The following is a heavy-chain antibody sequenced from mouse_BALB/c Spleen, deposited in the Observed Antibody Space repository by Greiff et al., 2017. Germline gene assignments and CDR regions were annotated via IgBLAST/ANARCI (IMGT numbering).Heavy chain of an antibody. Sequence: EVKLQESGPGLVKPSQSLSLTCTVTGYSITSDYAWNWIRQFPGNKLEWMGYISYSGSTSSNPSLKSRISITRDTSKNQFFLQLNSVTTEDTATYYCARGRDGYYGYYFDYWGQGTTLTVSS. CDR3: ARGRDGYYGYYFDY. D-gene: IGHD2-3*01. V-gene: IGHV3-2*02. J-gene: IGHJ2*01. CDR1: GYSITSDYA. CDR2: ISYSGST.